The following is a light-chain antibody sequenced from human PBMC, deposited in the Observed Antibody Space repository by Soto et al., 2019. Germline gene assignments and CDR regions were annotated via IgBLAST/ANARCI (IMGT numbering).Light chain of an antibody. J-gene: IGKJ4*01. CDR3: QQYGNSPPT. CDR2: GAS. V-gene: IGKV3-20*01. Sequence: EIVLTQSPGTLSLSPGERATLSCRASQSLSSTYLAWYQQKPGQAPRLLIYGASSRATGIPDRFIGSGSATDFTLTISRLEPEDFAVYNCQQYGNSPPTFGGGTKVEI. CDR1: QSLSSTY.